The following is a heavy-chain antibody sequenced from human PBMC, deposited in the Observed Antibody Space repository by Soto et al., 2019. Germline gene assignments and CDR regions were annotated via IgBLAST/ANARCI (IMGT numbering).Heavy chain of an antibody. D-gene: IGHD2-8*01. CDR2: IIPIFGTA. CDR3: ATSDGGIVLMVYDTGPFDF. CDR1: GGTFRIYA. J-gene: IGHJ4*02. Sequence: QVHLVQSGAEVKKPGSSVKVSFKASGGTFRIYAISWLRQAPGQGLECMGGIIPIFGTANYAQKFQGRVTITADESTRTAYMELSSRRSEDTAGYYCATSDGGIVLMVYDTGPFDFWGKGTLVPGSS. V-gene: IGHV1-69*01.